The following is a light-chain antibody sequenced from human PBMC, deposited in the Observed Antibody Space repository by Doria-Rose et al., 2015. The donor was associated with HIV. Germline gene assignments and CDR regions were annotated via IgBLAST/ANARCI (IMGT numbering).Light chain of an antibody. CDR3: QQYYDTPS. J-gene: IGKJ3*01. CDR2: WAS. CDR1: QSLLYTSKNY. Sequence: DIRVTQSPESLGMSLGERATLNCKSNQSLLYTSKNYLAWYQQKPGQPPKLLIYWASTRQSGVPARFSGSGSWTDFTPTISSLEAEDVAVYYCQQYYDTPSFGPGTTVDIK. V-gene: IGKV4-1*01.